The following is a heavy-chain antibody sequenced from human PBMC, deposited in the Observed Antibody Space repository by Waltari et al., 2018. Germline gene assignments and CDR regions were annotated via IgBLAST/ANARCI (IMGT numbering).Heavy chain of an antibody. Sequence: QVQLVQAGAEVLRPAASVKVSCQASAYSFINYAINCVRQAAGQWLEWVGGGNRNSGATAYERRFQGRITMTGDTHIRTAYMELSNLRSDDTAVLYCARGRDVFANFDYNWFDPWGQGTLVTVSS. CDR1: AYSFINYA. D-gene: IGHD3-3*01. CDR2: GNRNSGAT. J-gene: IGHJ5*02. CDR3: ARGRDVFANFDYNWFDP. V-gene: IGHV1-8*02.